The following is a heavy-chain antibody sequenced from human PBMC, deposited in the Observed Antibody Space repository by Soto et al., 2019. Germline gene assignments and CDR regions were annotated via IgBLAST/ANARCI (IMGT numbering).Heavy chain of an antibody. V-gene: IGHV4-4*02. D-gene: IGHD1-26*01. CDR1: GGSISSSNW. CDR2: IYHSGST. Sequence: SETLSLTCAVSGGSISSSNWWSWVRQPPGKGLEWIGEIYHSGSTNYNPSLKSRVTISVDKSKNQFSLKLSSVTAADTAVYYCARVIINGSHYSGGWYYFDSWGQGTQVTVSS. CDR3: ARVIINGSHYSGGWYYFDS. J-gene: IGHJ4*02.